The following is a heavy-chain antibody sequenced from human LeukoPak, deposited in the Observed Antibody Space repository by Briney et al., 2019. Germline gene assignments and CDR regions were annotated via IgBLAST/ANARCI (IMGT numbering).Heavy chain of an antibody. CDR3: AKVSWSGSDREP. CDR1: GLTFNNYD. V-gene: IGHV3-23*01. J-gene: IGHJ5*02. CDR2: ITGSGGST. Sequence: GGSLRLSCAVSGLTFNNYDLSWVRQAPGKGLDWVSAITGSGGSTFYADSAKGRFAISRDNSKNTLYLQMNSLRADDTAVYYCAKVSWSGSDREPWGQGPVVSVSS. D-gene: IGHD3-3*01.